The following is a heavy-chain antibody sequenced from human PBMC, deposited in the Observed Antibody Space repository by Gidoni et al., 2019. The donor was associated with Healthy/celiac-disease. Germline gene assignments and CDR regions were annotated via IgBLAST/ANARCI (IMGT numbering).Heavy chain of an antibody. D-gene: IGHD5-18*01. V-gene: IGHV3-23*01. J-gene: IGHJ4*02. CDR3: AKDAWLRLDY. CDR2: ISGSGGST. CDR1: GFTFSSYA. Sequence: VHLLESGGGLLQPGGSLRLSCAASGFTFSSYAMSWVRQAPGKGLEWVSAISGSGGSTYYADSVKGRFTISRENSKNTLYMQMNSLRAEDTAVYYCAKDAWLRLDYWGQGTLVTVSS.